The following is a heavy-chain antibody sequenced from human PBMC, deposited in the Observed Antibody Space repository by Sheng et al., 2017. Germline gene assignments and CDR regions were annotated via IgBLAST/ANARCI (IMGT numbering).Heavy chain of an antibody. V-gene: IGHV4-38-2*02. CDR2: IYHSGRT. CDR3: ARTVGYTYGPSDY. Sequence: QVQLQESGPGLVKPSETLSLTCTVSGYSISSGYYWGWIRQPPGKGLEWIGNIYHSGRTYYNPSLKSRVTISVDTSKNQFSLKLSSVTAADTALYYCARTVGYTYGPSDYWGQGTLVTVSS. J-gene: IGHJ4*02. CDR1: GYSISSGYY. D-gene: IGHD5-18*01.